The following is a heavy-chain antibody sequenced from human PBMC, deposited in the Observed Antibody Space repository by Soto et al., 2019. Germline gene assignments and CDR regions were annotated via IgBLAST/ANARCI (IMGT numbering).Heavy chain of an antibody. Sequence: ALRLSCAASGFTFDDYAMHWVRQVPGKGLEWVSGINWNSGSIGYGDSVKGRFAISRDNAKNSLHLQMNSLSAEDTAFYYCVKDESINWYSGHFRHWGQGTLVTVSS. CDR2: INWNSGSI. D-gene: IGHD6-13*01. CDR3: VKDESINWYSGHFRH. CDR1: GFTFDDYA. V-gene: IGHV3-9*01. J-gene: IGHJ1*01.